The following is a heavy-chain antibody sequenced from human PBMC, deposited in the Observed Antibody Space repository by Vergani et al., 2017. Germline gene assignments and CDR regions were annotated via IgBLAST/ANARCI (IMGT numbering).Heavy chain of an antibody. Sequence: QVQLVQSGAEVKKPGASVKVSCKASGYTFTSYAMHWVRQAPGQRLEWMGWINAGNGNTKYSQKFQGRVTITRDTSASTAYMELSSLRSEDTAVYYCARGGFYDYVWGSYRLRGGYYFDYWGQGTLDTVSS. CDR3: ARGGFYDYVWGSYRLRGGYYFDY. V-gene: IGHV1-3*01. J-gene: IGHJ4*02. CDR1: GYTFTSYA. D-gene: IGHD3-16*02. CDR2: INAGNGNT.